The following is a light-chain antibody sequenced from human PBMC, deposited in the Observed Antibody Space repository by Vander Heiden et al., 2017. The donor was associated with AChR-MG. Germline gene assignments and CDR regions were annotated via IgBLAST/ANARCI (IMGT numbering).Light chain of an antibody. CDR3: QQDNNWPLT. CDR1: ESVSSN. CDR2: GAS. J-gene: IGKJ4*01. V-gene: IGKV3-15*01. Sequence: IVMTQSPATLSVSPRASATLSCRASESVSSNLAWYQQKPGQAPRLLIEGASTRATGIPARFSGSGSGTEFTLTISSLQSEDFAVYSCQQDNNWPLTFGGGTKVEIK.